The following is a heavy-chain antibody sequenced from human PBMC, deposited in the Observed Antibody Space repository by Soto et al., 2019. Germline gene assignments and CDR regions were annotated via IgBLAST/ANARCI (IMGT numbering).Heavy chain of an antibody. V-gene: IGHV4-39*01. CDR1: GGSISSSSYY. Sequence: SETLSLTCTVSGGSISSSSYYWGWIRQPPGKGLEWIGSIYYSGSTYYNPSPKSRVTISVDTSKNQFSLKLSSVTAADTAVYYCARHIDYDIPYPPDYWGQGTLVTVSS. CDR3: ARHIDYDIPYPPDY. CDR2: IYYSGST. J-gene: IGHJ4*02. D-gene: IGHD3-9*01.